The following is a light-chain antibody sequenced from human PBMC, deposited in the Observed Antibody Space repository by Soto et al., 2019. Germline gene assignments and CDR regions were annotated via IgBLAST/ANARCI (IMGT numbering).Light chain of an antibody. J-gene: IGKJ5*01. CDR2: DAS. CDR3: QQYNNIPIT. CDR1: QDISNY. V-gene: IGKV1-33*01. Sequence: DNHMTQAPSSLSASVVDRVTITCQASQDISNYLNWYQQKAGKAPKLLIYDASTLETGVPSRFSGSGSGTHFTLTIVSLQPEDIATYYCQQYNNIPITFGQGTRLEIK.